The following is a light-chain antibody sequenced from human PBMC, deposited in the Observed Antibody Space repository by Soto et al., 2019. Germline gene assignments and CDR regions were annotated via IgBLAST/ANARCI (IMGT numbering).Light chain of an antibody. J-gene: IGKJ4*01. Sequence: DIQMTQSPASLSACVGDIFTLTCRASQRISSFLNWYQQKPGKAPNLLIYSASSLQSGVPSRFRGSGSGTDFTLTISSLQSDDFATYYCQQHSNYPITFGGGTKVDIK. V-gene: IGKV1-39*01. CDR2: SAS. CDR1: QRISSF. CDR3: QQHSNYPIT.